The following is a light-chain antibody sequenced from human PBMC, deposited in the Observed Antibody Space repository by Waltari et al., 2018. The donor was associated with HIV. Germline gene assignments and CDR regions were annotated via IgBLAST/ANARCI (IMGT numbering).Light chain of an antibody. V-gene: IGKV3-11*01. CDR1: HSINNY. CDR3: QQRVNWPFT. J-gene: IGKJ4*01. CDR2: DTS. Sequence: EIVLTQSPATLSLSPGERATLSGRASHSINNYLAWYQHKPGQPPKLLLYDTSNRATGIPARFSSSGSETDFTLTISSLEPEDFAVYYCQQRVNWPFTFGGGATVEIK.